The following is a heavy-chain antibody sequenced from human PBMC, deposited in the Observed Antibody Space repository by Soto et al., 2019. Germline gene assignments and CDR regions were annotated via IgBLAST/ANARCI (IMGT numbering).Heavy chain of an antibody. Sequence: QVQLVESGGGVVQPGRSLRLSCAASGFTFSSYGMYWVRQAPGKGLEWVAVISYDGNNKYYADSVKGRFTISRDNSKNTLYLQMNSLRAEDTAVYYCAKDEVLVVAVARDYYGMDVW. CDR1: GFTFSSYG. CDR3: AKDEVLVVAVARDYYGMDV. J-gene: IGHJ6*01. V-gene: IGHV3-30*18. CDR2: ISYDGNNK. D-gene: IGHD2-15*01.